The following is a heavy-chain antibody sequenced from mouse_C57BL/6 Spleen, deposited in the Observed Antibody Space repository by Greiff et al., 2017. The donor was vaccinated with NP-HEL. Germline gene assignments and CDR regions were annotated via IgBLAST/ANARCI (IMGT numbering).Heavy chain of an antibody. J-gene: IGHJ4*01. CDR3: ARPHHYGSSPCYAMDY. V-gene: IGHV1-82*01. CDR1: GYAFSSSW. Sequence: LQESGPELVKPGASVKISCKASGYAFSSSWMNWVKQRPGKGLEWIGRIYPGDGDTNYNGKFKGKATLTADKSSSTAYMQLSSPTSEDSAVYFCARPHHYGSSPCYAMDYWGQGTSVTVSS. CDR2: IYPGDGDT. D-gene: IGHD1-1*01.